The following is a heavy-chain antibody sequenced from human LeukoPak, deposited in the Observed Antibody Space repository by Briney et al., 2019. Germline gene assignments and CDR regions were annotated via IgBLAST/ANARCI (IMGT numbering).Heavy chain of an antibody. D-gene: IGHD3-10*01. CDR3: AKTGTMGYYFDY. J-gene: IGHJ4*02. CDR1: GFTFKNYA. V-gene: IGHV3-23*01. Sequence: GGSLRLSCAASGFTFKNYAMNWVRQSPGQGLEWVSTISGDAVTSWYADSVKGRFTVSRDNSKNIVFLQMNNLRAEDTAVYYCAKTGTMGYYFDYWGQGTLVTVSS. CDR2: ISGDAVTS.